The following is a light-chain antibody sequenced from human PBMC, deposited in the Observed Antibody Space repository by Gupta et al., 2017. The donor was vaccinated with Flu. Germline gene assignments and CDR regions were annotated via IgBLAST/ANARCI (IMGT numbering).Light chain of an antibody. J-gene: IGLJ2*01. CDR3: SSYAGSHNFVDVI. CDR1: VGDYNY. V-gene: IGLV2-8*01. CDR2: EVT. Sequence: VGDYNYVSWYQQHPGKAPQLIIYEVTKRPSGVPDRFSGSKSGNTASLTVSGLQAEDESDYYCSSYAGSHNFVDVIFGGGTKLTVL.